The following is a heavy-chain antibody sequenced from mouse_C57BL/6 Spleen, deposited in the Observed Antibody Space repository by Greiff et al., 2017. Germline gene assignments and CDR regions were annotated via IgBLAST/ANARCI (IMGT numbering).Heavy chain of an antibody. D-gene: IGHD2-5*01. V-gene: IGHV1-82*01. CDR2: IYPGDGDT. CDR3: AREGSKGAY. J-gene: IGHJ3*01. Sequence: QVQLKQSGPELVKPGASVKISCKASGYAFSSSWMNWVKQRPGKGLEWIGRIYPGDGDTNYNGKFKGKATLTADKSSSTAYMQLSSLTSEDSAVYFCAREGSKGAYWGQGTLVTVSA. CDR1: GYAFSSSW.